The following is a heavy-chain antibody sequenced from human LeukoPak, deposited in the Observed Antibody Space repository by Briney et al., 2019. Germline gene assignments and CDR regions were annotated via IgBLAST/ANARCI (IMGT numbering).Heavy chain of an antibody. CDR3: ARGEEKGIFGDYFDY. Sequence: GGSLRLSCAASGFTFSDYYMSWIRQAPGKGLEWISYISSSGSTIYYADSVKGRFTISRDNAKNSLYLQMNSLRAEDTAVYYCARGEEKGIFGDYFDYWGQGTLVTVSS. D-gene: IGHD3-3*01. V-gene: IGHV3-11*01. J-gene: IGHJ4*02. CDR2: ISSSGSTI. CDR1: GFTFSDYY.